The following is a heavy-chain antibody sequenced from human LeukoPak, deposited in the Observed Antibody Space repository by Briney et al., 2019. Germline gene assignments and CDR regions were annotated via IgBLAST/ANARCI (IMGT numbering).Heavy chain of an antibody. CDR3: ARDIVVVVAAKVYAFDI. Sequence: ASVKVSCKASGGTFSSYAIIWVRQAPGQGLEWMGRIIPILGIANYAQKFQGRVTITADKSTSTAYMELSSLRSEDTAVYYCARDIVVVVAAKVYAFDIWGQGTMVTVSS. D-gene: IGHD2-15*01. CDR2: IIPILGIA. CDR1: GGTFSSYA. V-gene: IGHV1-69*04. J-gene: IGHJ3*02.